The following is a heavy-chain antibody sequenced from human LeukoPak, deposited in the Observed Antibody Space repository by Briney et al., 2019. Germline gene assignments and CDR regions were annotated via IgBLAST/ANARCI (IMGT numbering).Heavy chain of an antibody. J-gene: IGHJ4*02. CDR2: ISYDGSNK. CDR1: EFTFSTYA. CDR3: ARDRAGYYDSSGPLDY. D-gene: IGHD3-22*01. Sequence: GGSLRLSCSASEFTFSTYAMHWVRQAPGKGLGWVAVISYDGSNKYYADSVKGRFTISRDNSKSTLYLQMNNLRADDTAVYSCARDRAGYYDSSGPLDYWGQGTLVTVSS. V-gene: IGHV3-30-3*01.